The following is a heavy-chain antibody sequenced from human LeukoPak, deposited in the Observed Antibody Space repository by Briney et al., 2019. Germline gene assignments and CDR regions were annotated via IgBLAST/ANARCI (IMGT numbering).Heavy chain of an antibody. D-gene: IGHD1/OR15-1a*01. Sequence: PGRSLRLSCATSGLTFSSYAMHWVRQAPGKGLEWVALISYDGINQYYADSVKGRFIISRDNSKNTLYLQLNSLRLEDTAVYYCTLTTFGVVYYFDYWGQGTLVTVSS. CDR2: ISYDGINQ. J-gene: IGHJ4*02. CDR3: TLTTFGVVYYFDY. V-gene: IGHV3-30*04. CDR1: GLTFSSYA.